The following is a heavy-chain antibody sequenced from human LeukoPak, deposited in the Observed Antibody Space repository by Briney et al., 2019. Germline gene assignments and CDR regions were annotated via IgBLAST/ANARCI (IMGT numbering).Heavy chain of an antibody. J-gene: IGHJ4*02. V-gene: IGHV4-39*01. CDR1: GGSISSSSYY. CDR3: ARLCGLGRGYYDYVWGSYRFPGYLDY. D-gene: IGHD3-16*02. CDR2: IYYSGST. Sequence: KASETLSLTCTVSGGSISSSSYYWGWIRQPPGKGLEWNGSIYYSGSTYYNPSLKSRVTISVDTSKNQFSLKLSSVTAADTAVYYCARLCGLGRGYYDYVWGSYRFPGYLDYWGQGTLVTVSS.